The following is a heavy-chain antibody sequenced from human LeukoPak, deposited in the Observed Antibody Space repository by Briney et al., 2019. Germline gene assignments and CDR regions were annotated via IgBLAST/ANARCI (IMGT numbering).Heavy chain of an antibody. D-gene: IGHD4-23*01. CDR3: AKVRWELTRDAFYI. Sequence: GGSLRLSCGASGFTFSSYSMNWVRQAPGKGLEWVSYISSSSSTIYYADSVKGRFTISRDNSKNTLYLQMNSLRAEDTAVYHRAKVRWELTRDAFYIWGQGAMVTVSS. J-gene: IGHJ3*02. V-gene: IGHV3-48*01. CDR1: GFTFSSYS. CDR2: ISSSSSTI.